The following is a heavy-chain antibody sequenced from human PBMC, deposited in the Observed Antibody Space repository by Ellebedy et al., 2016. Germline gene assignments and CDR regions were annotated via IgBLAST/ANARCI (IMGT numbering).Heavy chain of an antibody. Sequence: SETLSLTXTVSGGSISRSSYYWGWIRQPPGKGLEWIGSIYYSGSTYYNPSLKSRVTISVDTSKNQFSLKLSSVTAADTAVYYCARAGITIGRAHNWFDPWGQGTLVTVSS. D-gene: IGHD3-10*01. V-gene: IGHV4-39*07. CDR3: ARAGITIGRAHNWFDP. J-gene: IGHJ5*02. CDR1: GGSISRSSYY. CDR2: IYYSGST.